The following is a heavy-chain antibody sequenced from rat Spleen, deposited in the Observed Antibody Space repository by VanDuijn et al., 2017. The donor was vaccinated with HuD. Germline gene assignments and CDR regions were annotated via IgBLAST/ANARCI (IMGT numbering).Heavy chain of an antibody. CDR2: ISPSGGST. Sequence: EVRLVESGGGLVRPGGSLKVSCEASGFIFRNYDMVWVRQAPTKGLEWVASISPSGGSTYYRDSVKGRFTISRDNAKSTLYLQMDSLRSEDTATYYCARGNRYNSMDAWGQGASVTVSS. CDR1: GFIFRNYD. D-gene: IGHD1-5*01. CDR3: ARGNRYNSMDA. V-gene: IGHV5-19*01. J-gene: IGHJ4*01.